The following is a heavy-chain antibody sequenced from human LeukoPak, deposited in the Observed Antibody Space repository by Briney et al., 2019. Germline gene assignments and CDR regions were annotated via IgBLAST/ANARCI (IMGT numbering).Heavy chain of an antibody. J-gene: IGHJ4*02. CDR1: DGSISGYY. CDR2: VHYSGST. D-gene: IGHD3-22*01. Sequence: SETLSLTCSVSDGSISGYYWSWIRQPPGKGLEWIGYVHYSGSTIYNPSLKSRVTISVDTSKNQFSLKLGSVTAADTAVYYCARRYDCSGYVPLFDHWGQGTLVTVSS. V-gene: IGHV4-59*08. CDR3: ARRYDCSGYVPLFDH.